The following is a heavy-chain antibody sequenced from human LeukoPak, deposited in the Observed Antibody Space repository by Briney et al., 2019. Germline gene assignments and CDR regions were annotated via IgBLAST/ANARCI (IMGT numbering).Heavy chain of an antibody. V-gene: IGHV3-7*01. J-gene: IGHJ3*02. D-gene: IGHD5/OR15-5a*01. CDR3: ARQGRGAVSIHAFDI. CDR1: GFTFSSNW. CDR2: INQDGSEK. Sequence: GGSLRLSCAASGFTFSSNWMTWVRQAPGKGLEWVANINQDGSEKYYVGSVKGRFTISRDNAKNSLYLQMNSLRAEDTAVYYCARQGRGAVSIHAFDIWGQGTMVTVSS.